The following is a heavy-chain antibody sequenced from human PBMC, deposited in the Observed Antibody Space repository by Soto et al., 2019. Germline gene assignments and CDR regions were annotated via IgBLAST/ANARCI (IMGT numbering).Heavy chain of an antibody. CDR2: IYYSGST. V-gene: IGHV4-31*02. Sequence: SETLSLTCTVSGGSISSGGYYWSWISQHPGKGLEWIGYIYYSGSTYYNPSLKSRVTISVDTSKNQFSLKLSSVTAADTAVYYCARDGGLDYGDYGYYGMDVWGQGTTVTVSS. D-gene: IGHD4-17*01. CDR3: ARDGGLDYGDYGYYGMDV. J-gene: IGHJ6*02. CDR1: GGSISSGGYY.